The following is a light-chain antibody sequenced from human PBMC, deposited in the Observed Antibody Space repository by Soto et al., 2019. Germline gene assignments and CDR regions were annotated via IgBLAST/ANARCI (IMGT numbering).Light chain of an antibody. CDR1: QGIRNH. CDR2: GAS. CDR3: QQVDSNPPT. V-gene: IGKV1-9*01. J-gene: IGKJ2*01. Sequence: IQLTQSPSSLSASVGDRVTITCRASQGIRNHFAWYQQKPGKAPSLLIYGASTLQSGVPSRFSGSGSGTDFTLSISSLQPEDFATYYGQQVDSNPPTVGQGTKLEIK.